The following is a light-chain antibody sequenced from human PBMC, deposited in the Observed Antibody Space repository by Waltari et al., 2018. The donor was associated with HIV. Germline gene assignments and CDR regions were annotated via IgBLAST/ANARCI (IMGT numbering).Light chain of an antibody. J-gene: IGKJ1*01. CDR3: QQSYSTPRT. CDR1: QSISSY. CDR2: AAS. Sequence: DIQMTHSPSPLSAALGDRVTITCRTTQSISSYLNWYQQKPGKDPKLLIYAASSLQSGVPSRFSGSGSGTDFTLTISSLQPEDFATYYCQQSYSTPRTFGQGTKVEIK. V-gene: IGKV1-39*01.